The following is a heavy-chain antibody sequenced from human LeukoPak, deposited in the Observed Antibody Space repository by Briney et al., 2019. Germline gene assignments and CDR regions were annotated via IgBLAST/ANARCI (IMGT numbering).Heavy chain of an antibody. CDR3: AKGYYDSHRGFFEY. CDR2: VSDTGTST. V-gene: IGHV3-23*01. CDR1: GFTFHNYA. J-gene: IGHJ4*02. Sequence: GGSLRLSCKASGFTFHNYAMTWVRQAPGKGLDWVSTVSDTGTSTFYADSVKVRATISRDNSKNMLYLQMSSLRAEDTAMYYCAKGYYDSHRGFFEYWGLGTLVTVSS. D-gene: IGHD3-3*01.